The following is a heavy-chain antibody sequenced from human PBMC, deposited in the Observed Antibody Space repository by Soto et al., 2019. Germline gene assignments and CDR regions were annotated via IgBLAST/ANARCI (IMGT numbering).Heavy chain of an antibody. CDR3: ATSMIFSMPTSFDI. V-gene: IGHV1-2*04. J-gene: IGHJ3*02. D-gene: IGHD3-9*01. CDR2: INPNSGDT. Sequence: ASVKVSCKASGYTFTGYFIHWVRQAPGQGLEWMGWINPNSGDTNYAQKFQDWVTMTGDTSISTAYMELSRLKSDDTAVYYCATSMIFSMPTSFDIWGQGTMVTVSS. CDR1: GYTFTGYF.